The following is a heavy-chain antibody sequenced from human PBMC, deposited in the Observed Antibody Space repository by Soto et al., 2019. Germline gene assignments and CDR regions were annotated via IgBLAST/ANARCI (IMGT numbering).Heavy chain of an antibody. CDR2: IIPIFGTA. CDR1: GGTFSSYA. Sequence: QVQLVQSGAEVKKPGSSVKVSCKASGGTFSSYAISWVRQAPGQGLEWMGGIIPIFGTANYAQKFQGRVTITADESTSTAYMGLSSLRSEDTAVYYCARSPSTSYCSGGRCAWYFDLWGRGTLVTVSS. D-gene: IGHD2-15*01. V-gene: IGHV1-69*12. J-gene: IGHJ2*01. CDR3: ARSPSTSYCSGGRCAWYFDL.